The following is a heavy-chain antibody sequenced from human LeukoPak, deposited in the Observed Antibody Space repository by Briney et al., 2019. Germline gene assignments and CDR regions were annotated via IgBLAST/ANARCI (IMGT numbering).Heavy chain of an antibody. J-gene: IGHJ4*02. CDR2: IYYSGST. CDR3: ARCSSWCTFLDY. CDR1: GGSISSYY. Sequence: SSETLSLTCIVSGGSISSYYWSWIRQPPGRGLEWIGYIYYSGSTNYNPSLKSRVTISVDTSKNQFSLKLSSVTAADTAVYYCARCSSWCTFLDYWGQGTLVTVSS. V-gene: IGHV4-59*01. D-gene: IGHD6-13*01.